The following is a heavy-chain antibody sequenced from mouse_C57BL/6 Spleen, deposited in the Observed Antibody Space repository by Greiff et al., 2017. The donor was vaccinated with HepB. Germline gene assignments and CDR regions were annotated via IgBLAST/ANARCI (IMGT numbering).Heavy chain of an antibody. Sequence: QVQLQQSGAELVKPGASVKISCKASGYAFSSYWMNWVKQRPGKGLEWIGQIYPGDGDTNYNGKFKGKATLTADKSSSTAYMQLSSLTSEDSAVYFCARLDSSGYGGVAYWGQGTLVTVSA. CDR3: ARLDSSGYGGVAY. CDR2: IYPGDGDT. V-gene: IGHV1-80*01. CDR1: GYAFSSYW. J-gene: IGHJ3*01. D-gene: IGHD3-2*02.